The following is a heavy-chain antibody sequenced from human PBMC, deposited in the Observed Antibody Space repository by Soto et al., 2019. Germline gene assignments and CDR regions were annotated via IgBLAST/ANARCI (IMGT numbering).Heavy chain of an antibody. CDR2: INSDGSST. V-gene: IGHV3-74*01. CDR3: ARDFEY. CDR1: GFTFSTFW. J-gene: IGHJ4*02. Sequence: EVQLVESGGGLVQPGGSLRLSCEASGFTFSTFWMHWVRQAPGKGLVWVSRINSDGSSTNYADSVKGRVTISRDNAKNTLYLQLNMLRPQDTAVYYSARDFEYWGQGTLVTVSS.